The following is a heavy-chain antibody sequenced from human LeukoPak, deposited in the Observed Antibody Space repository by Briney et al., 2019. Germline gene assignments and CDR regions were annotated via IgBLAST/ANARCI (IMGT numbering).Heavy chain of an antibody. J-gene: IGHJ4*02. CDR2: INPSGGST. D-gene: IGHD6-13*01. Sequence: ASVKVSCKASGYTFTSYYMHWVRQAPGQGLEWMGIINPSGGSTSYAQKFQGRVTMTRDTSTSTVYMELSSLGSEDTAVYYCARVRLSSSQITCFDYWGQGTLVTVSS. CDR3: ARVRLSSSQITCFDY. V-gene: IGHV1-46*01. CDR1: GYTFTSYY.